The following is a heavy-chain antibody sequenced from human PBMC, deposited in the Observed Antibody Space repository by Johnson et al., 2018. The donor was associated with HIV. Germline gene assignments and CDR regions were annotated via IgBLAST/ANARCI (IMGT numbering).Heavy chain of an antibody. V-gene: IGHV3-30-3*01. CDR2: ISYDGSNK. Sequence: QVQLVESGGGVVQPGTSLRLSCAASGFTFSSYAMHWVRQAPGNGLEWVAVISYDGSNKYYADSVKGRFTISRDNAKNSLYLQMNSMRAEDTAVYYCARVKSYGNWGSRKGGRESRAAFDIWGQGTMVTVSS. D-gene: IGHD7-27*01. CDR3: ARVKSYGNWGSRKGGRESRAAFDI. J-gene: IGHJ3*02. CDR1: GFTFSSYA.